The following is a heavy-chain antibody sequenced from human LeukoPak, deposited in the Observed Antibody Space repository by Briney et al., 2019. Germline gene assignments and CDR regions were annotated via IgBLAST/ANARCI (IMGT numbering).Heavy chain of an antibody. D-gene: IGHD3-9*01. V-gene: IGHV3-21*01. CDR3: ARAPKFDWLSSNFDY. CDR1: GFTFSTYS. CDR2: ISSSSSYI. Sequence: GESLRLSCAASGFTFSTYSMNWVRQAPGKGLEWVSSISSSSSYIYYADSVKGRFTISRDNAKNSLYLQMNSLRAEDTAVYYCARAPKFDWLSSNFDYWGQGNLVTVSS. J-gene: IGHJ4*02.